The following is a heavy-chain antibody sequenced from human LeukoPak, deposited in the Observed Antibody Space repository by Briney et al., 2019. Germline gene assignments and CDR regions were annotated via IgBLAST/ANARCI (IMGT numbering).Heavy chain of an antibody. J-gene: IGHJ4*02. Sequence: SETLSLTCTVSGSSISSSTYYWGWIRQPPGKGLEWIGSIYYSGYTYYSPSLKSRVTMSVDTSKNQFSLRLSSVTAADTAVYYCARDVVAAVGSFDYWGQGTLVTVSS. CDR3: ARDVVAAVGSFDY. D-gene: IGHD6-13*01. CDR1: GSSISSSTYY. V-gene: IGHV4-39*07. CDR2: IYYSGYT.